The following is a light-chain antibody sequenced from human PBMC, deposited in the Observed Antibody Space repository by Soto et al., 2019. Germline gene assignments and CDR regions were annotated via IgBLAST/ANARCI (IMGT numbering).Light chain of an antibody. CDR3: QQYNNWPPWK. V-gene: IGKV3D-15*01. Sequence: EIVMTQSPATLSVSPGERATLSCRASQSISSNLAWYQQKPGQAPRLLIYGESTRATGIPARFSGSGSGTEFTLTISSLQSEDFAVYYCQQYNNWPPWKFGQGTKVEIK. J-gene: IGKJ1*01. CDR2: GES. CDR1: QSISSN.